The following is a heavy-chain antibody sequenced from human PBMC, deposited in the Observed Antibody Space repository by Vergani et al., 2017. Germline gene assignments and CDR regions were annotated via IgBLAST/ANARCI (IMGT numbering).Heavy chain of an antibody. CDR3: ASIPTPIAYSSGWARDAFDI. D-gene: IGHD6-19*01. J-gene: IGHJ3*02. Sequence: QLQLQESGPGLVKPSATLSLTCSVPGASIRSSNYYWGWIRQPPGKGLEWIPSICYSGSTNYNPPLKSRVTISVDTSKDQFTLKLSSVTAADTAVYYCASIPTPIAYSSGWARDAFDIWGQGTMVTVSS. CDR2: ICYSGST. CDR1: GASIRSSNYY. V-gene: IGHV4-39*07.